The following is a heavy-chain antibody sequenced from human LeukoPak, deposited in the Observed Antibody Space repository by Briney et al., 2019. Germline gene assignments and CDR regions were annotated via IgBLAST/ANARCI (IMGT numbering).Heavy chain of an antibody. CDR2: IHTSGST. J-gene: IGHJ4*02. V-gene: IGHV4-4*07. D-gene: IGHD3-10*01. Sequence: SETLSLTCTVSGSSISSYYWSWIRQPAGKGLEWIGRIHTSGSTNYNPSLKSRVTMSVDTSKNQFSLKLSSVTAADTAVYYCARDTPGLQPLDYWGQGTLVTVSS. CDR3: ARDTPGLQPLDY. CDR1: GSSISSYY.